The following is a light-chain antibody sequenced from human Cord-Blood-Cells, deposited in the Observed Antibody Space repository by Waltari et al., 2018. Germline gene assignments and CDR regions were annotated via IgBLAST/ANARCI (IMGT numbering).Light chain of an antibody. CDR1: SSDVGSYNL. V-gene: IGLV2-23*03. Sequence: QSALTQPASVSGSPGQSITISCTGTSSDVGSYNLVSWYQQHPGKDPKLMIYEGSKRPSGVVNRFSGSKSGNTASLTISGLQAEDEADYYCCSYAGSSTFVVFGGGTKLTVL. CDR2: EGS. CDR3: CSYAGSSTFVV. J-gene: IGLJ2*01.